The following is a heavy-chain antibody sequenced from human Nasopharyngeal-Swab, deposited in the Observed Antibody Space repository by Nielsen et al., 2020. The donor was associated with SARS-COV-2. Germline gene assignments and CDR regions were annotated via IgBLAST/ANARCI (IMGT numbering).Heavy chain of an antibody. J-gene: IGHJ6*03. V-gene: IGHV3-49*03. CDR3: TRDFPFSVDTATRGYMDV. D-gene: IGHD5-18*01. Sequence: GESLKISCTASGFTFGDYAMNWFRQAQVKGLEWVTYIRNKDYGGTTEYAASVRGRFTISRDDSKNIAYLQMNSLTTEDTAVYYCTRDFPFSVDTATRGYMDVWGKGTTVTVSS. CDR2: IRNKDYGGTT. CDR1: GFTFGDYA.